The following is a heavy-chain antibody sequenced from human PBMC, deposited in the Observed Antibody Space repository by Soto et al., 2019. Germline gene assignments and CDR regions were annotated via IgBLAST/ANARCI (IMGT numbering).Heavy chain of an antibody. CDR1: GFTFSSYG. D-gene: IGHD3-3*01. J-gene: IGHJ4*02. Sequence: QVQLVESGGGVVQPGRSLRLSCAASGFTFSSYGMHWVRQAPGKGLEWVAVISYDGSNKYYADSVKGRFTISRDNSKNTLYLQMNSLRAEDTAVYYCAKEGPPVLRFLEWLSTAFDYGGQGTLVTVSS. CDR2: ISYDGSNK. CDR3: AKEGPPVLRFLEWLSTAFDY. V-gene: IGHV3-30*18.